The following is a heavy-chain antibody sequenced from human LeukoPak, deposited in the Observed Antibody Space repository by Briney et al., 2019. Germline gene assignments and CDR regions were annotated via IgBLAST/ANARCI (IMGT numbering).Heavy chain of an antibody. D-gene: IGHD3-10*01. V-gene: IGHV3-33*01. J-gene: IGHJ4*02. CDR3: ARDFGAGWEEPKYSFDY. Sequence: PGRSLRLSCAASGFTFSSYGMHWVRQAPGKGLEWVAVIWYDGSNKYYTDSVKGRFTISRDNSKNTLYLQMNSLKPEDTAVYYCARDFGAGWEEPKYSFDYWGQGILVTVSS. CDR2: IWYDGSNK. CDR1: GFTFSSYG.